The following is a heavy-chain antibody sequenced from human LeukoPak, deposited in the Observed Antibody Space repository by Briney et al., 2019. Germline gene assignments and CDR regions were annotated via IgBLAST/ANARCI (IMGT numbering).Heavy chain of an antibody. D-gene: IGHD6-13*01. CDR2: IFYSGST. J-gene: IGHJ5*02. Sequence: SETLSLTCTVSGGSISTSNYYWGWIRQPPGKGLEWIGNIFYSGSTYYSPSLKSRVTISLDTSRNQFSLKLTSVTAADTAVYYCARVAAVPYNWFDPWGQGTLVTVSS. CDR1: GGSISTSNYY. V-gene: IGHV4-39*07. CDR3: ARVAAVPYNWFDP.